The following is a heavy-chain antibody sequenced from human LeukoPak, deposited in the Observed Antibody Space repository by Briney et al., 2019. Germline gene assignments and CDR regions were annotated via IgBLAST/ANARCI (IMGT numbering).Heavy chain of an antibody. CDR3: AKVLALGYSSGWYLDGAFDI. D-gene: IGHD6-19*01. CDR1: GFTFSSYG. Sequence: GGSLRLSCAASGFTFSSYGMHWVRQAPGEGLEWVAFIRFDGSNKYYADSVKGRFTISRDNSKNTLYLQMNSLRAEDTAVYYCAKVLALGYSSGWYLDGAFDIWGQGTMVTVSS. V-gene: IGHV3-30*02. J-gene: IGHJ3*02. CDR2: IRFDGSNK.